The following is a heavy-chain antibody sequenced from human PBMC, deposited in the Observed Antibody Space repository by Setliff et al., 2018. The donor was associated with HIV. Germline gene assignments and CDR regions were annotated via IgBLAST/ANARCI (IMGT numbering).Heavy chain of an antibody. J-gene: IGHJ3*01. CDR1: GGSFSDYL. Sequence: SETLSLTCAVYGGSFSDYLWTWIRQPPGKGLEWIGEINHSGSTNYNPSLKSRVTISVDTSKNQISLKLTSVTAADTAVYYCATGAKNDFWDDPVPNPFDFRGQGTMVTVSS. D-gene: IGHD3-3*01. V-gene: IGHV4-34*01. CDR2: INHSGST. CDR3: ATGAKNDFWDDPVPNPFDF.